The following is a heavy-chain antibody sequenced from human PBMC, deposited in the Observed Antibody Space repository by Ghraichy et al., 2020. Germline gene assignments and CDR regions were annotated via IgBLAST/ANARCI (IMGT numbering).Heavy chain of an antibody. D-gene: IGHD1-26*01. Sequence: GGSLRLSCEVSGFTFSKYVMSWSRHAPGKGLEWVSYISSDSRYTNYADSVKGRFVTSRDNSKKSLYLEMSSLRDEDTAVYYCARDGVGGQYSGNWRVYYLDYWGQGTLVTV. CDR3: ARDGVGGQYSGNWRVYYLDY. CDR1: GFTFSKYV. J-gene: IGHJ4*02. V-gene: IGHV3-11*06. CDR2: ISSDSRYT.